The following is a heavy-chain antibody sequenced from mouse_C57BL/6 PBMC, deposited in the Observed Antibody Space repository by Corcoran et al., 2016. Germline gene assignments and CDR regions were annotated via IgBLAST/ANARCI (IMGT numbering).Heavy chain of an antibody. CDR1: GYTFTTYG. Sequence: QIQLVQSGPELKKPGETVKISCKASGYTFTTYGMSWVKQAPGKGLKWMGWINTYSGVPTYADDFKGRFAFSLETSASTAYLQINNLKNEDTATYFCARGLDYWGQGTTLTVSS. CDR3: ARGLDY. J-gene: IGHJ2*01. CDR2: INTYSGVP. V-gene: IGHV9-3*01.